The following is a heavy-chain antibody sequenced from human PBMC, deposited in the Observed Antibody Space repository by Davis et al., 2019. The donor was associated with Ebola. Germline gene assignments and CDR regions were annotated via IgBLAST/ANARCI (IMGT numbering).Heavy chain of an antibody. Sequence: ASVKVSCKASGYRFTSYYMRWVRQAPGQGLEWMGIINPITGGTSYAQNFQVRVNMTRDTSTSTVYMELSSLRSEDTAVYYCAREEGRYYDSSGYVFDIWGQGTMVKVSS. CDR1: GYRFTSYY. CDR2: INPITGGT. CDR3: AREEGRYYDSSGYVFDI. J-gene: IGHJ3*02. D-gene: IGHD3-22*01. V-gene: IGHV1-46*01.